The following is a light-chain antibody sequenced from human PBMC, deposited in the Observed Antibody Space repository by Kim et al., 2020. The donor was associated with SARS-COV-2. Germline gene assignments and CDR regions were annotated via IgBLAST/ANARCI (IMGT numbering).Light chain of an antibody. CDR1: QSVNSNY. J-gene: IGKJ4*01. Sequence: SPGERANLSCRASQSVNSNYLAWYQQKPGQAPRLLIYGASSRATGIPDRFSGSGSGTDFTLTISRLEPEDFAVYYCQQYDTSPLTFGGGTKVDIK. V-gene: IGKV3-20*01. CDR2: GAS. CDR3: QQYDTSPLT.